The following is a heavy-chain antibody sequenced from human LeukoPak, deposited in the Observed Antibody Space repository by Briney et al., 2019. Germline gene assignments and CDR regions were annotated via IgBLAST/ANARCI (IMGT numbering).Heavy chain of an antibody. D-gene: IGHD3-10*01. CDR2: IISKAYGGTT. V-gene: IGHV3-49*03. Sequence: GGSLRLSCTASRFTFGDYAMSWFRQAPGKGLEWVGFIISKAYGGTTEYAASVKGRFTISRDDSKSIAYLQMNSLKTEDTAVYYCTTGIGSITMVRGLTFDYWGQGTLVTVSS. CDR3: TTGIGSITMVRGLTFDY. CDR1: RFTFGDYA. J-gene: IGHJ4*02.